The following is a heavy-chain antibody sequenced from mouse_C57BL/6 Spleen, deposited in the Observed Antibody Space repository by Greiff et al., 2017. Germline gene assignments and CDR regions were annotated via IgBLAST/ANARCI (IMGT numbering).Heavy chain of an antibody. D-gene: IGHD2-3*01. Sequence: QVQLQQPGAELVKPGASVKLSCKASGYTFTSYWMHWVKQRPGQGLEWIGMIHPNSGSTNYNEKFKSKATLTVDKSSSTAYMQRSSLTSEDSAVYYCAREGWLLEGAWFAYWGQGTLVTVSA. CDR2: IHPNSGST. CDR3: AREGWLLEGAWFAY. J-gene: IGHJ3*01. CDR1: GYTFTSYW. V-gene: IGHV1-64*01.